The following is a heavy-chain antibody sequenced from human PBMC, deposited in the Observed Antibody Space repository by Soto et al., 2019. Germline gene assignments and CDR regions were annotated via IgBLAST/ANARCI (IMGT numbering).Heavy chain of an antibody. J-gene: IGHJ4*02. CDR1: GYSISSGLY. Sequence: PSETLSLTCAVSGYSISSGLYCAWLRQPPGKVPEWIGSIYNSGSTSFSSSIKSRATISVDTSENQFSLKVTSVTAADTAVYYSESRVDILAPWKWGQVTLVTVSS. CDR2: IYNSGST. D-gene: IGHD3-9*01. CDR3: ESRVDILAPWK. V-gene: IGHV4-38-2*01.